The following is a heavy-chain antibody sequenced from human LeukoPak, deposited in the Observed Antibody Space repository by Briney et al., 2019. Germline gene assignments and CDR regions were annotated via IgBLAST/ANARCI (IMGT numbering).Heavy chain of an antibody. D-gene: IGHD3-10*01. Sequence: GGSLRLSCAASGFTFSSYAMHWVRQAPGKGLEWVAVISYDGSNKYYADSVKGRFTISRDNSKNTLYLQMNSLRAEDTAVYYCARDSSPMVRGVITHFDYWGQGTLVTVSS. CDR3: ARDSSPMVRGVITHFDY. J-gene: IGHJ4*02. CDR2: ISYDGSNK. CDR1: GFTFSSYA. V-gene: IGHV3-30-3*01.